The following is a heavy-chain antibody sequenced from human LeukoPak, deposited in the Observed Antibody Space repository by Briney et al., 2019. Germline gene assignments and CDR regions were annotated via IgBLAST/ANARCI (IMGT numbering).Heavy chain of an antibody. Sequence: ASVKVSCKASGYTLTNYAIHWVRQAPGHRLEWMGWINAGNGNTKYSQEFQGRVTITRDTSATTAYMYLSSLRSEDMAMYYCARGPRGEVYFDYWGQGTLVIVSS. CDR3: ARGPRGEVYFDY. V-gene: IGHV1-3*03. J-gene: IGHJ4*02. CDR1: GYTLTNYA. CDR2: INAGNGNT. D-gene: IGHD3-16*01.